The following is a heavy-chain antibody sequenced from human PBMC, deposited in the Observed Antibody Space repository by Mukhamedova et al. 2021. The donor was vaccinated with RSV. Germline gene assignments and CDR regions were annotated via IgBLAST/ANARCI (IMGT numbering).Heavy chain of an antibody. CDR2: ISSSSSTI. CDR3: ARTTPDTPRNIELDY. J-gene: IGHJ4*02. D-gene: IGHD2/OR15-2a*01. V-gene: IGHV3-48*04. Sequence: VSYISSSSSTIYYADSVKGRFTISRDNAKNSLYLQMNSLRAEDTAVYYCARTTPDTPRNIELDYWGQGTLVTVSS.